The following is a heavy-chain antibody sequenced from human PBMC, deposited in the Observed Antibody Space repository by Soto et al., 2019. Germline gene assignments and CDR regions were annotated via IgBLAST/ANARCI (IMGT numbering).Heavy chain of an antibody. CDR2: ISYDGSNK. D-gene: IGHD3-3*01. Sequence: QSGGSLRLSCAASGFTFSSYGMHWVRQTPGKGLEWVAVISYDGSNKYYADSVKGRFTISRDNSKNTLYLQMNSLRAEDTAVYYCAKDLGYDFWSGYYNYYYGMDVWGQGTTVTVSS. V-gene: IGHV3-30*18. J-gene: IGHJ6*02. CDR1: GFTFSSYG. CDR3: AKDLGYDFWSGYYNYYYGMDV.